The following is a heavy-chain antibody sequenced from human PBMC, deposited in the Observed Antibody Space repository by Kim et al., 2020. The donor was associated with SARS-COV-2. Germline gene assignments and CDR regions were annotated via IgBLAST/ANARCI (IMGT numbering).Heavy chain of an antibody. CDR3: AAYDFWSGYYFAFDI. V-gene: IGHV3-11*01. J-gene: IGHJ3*02. D-gene: IGHD3-3*01. Sequence: DSVKGRFTISRDNAKNSLYLQMNSLRAEDTAVYYCAAYDFWSGYYFAFDIWGQGTMVTVSS.